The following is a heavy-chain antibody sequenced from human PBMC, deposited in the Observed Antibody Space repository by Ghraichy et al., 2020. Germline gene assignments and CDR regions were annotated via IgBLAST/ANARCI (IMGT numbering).Heavy chain of an antibody. Sequence: QTLSLTCTVSGGSISSSSYYWGWIRQPPGKGLEWIGSIYYSGSTYYNPSLKSRVTISVDTSKNQFSLKLSSVTAADTAVYYCARLTDYIYDTLDYWGQGTLVTVSS. J-gene: IGHJ4*02. V-gene: IGHV4-39*01. D-gene: IGHD3-9*01. CDR1: GGSISSSSYY. CDR3: ARLTDYIYDTLDY. CDR2: IYYSGST.